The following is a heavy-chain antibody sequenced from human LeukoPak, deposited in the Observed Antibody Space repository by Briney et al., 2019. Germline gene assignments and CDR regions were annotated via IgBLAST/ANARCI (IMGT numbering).Heavy chain of an antibody. J-gene: IGHJ6*02. D-gene: IGHD3-16*01. V-gene: IGHV1-2*04. CDR2: INPNSGGT. CDR1: GYTFTGYY. CDR3: AREGFVPQYYYYGMDV. Sequence: ASVTVSCKASGYTFTGYYMHWVRQAPGQGLEWMGWINPNSGGTNYAQKFQGWVTMTRDTSISTAYMELSRLRSDDTAVYYCAREGFVPQYYYYGMDVWGQGTTVTVSS.